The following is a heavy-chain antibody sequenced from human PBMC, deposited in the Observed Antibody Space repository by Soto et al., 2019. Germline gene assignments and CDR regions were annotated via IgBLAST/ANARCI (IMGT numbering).Heavy chain of an antibody. D-gene: IGHD5-12*01. V-gene: IGHV3-23*01. J-gene: IGHJ4*02. Sequence: VGSLRLSCAASGFTFSSYAMSWVRQAPGKGLEWVSAISGSGGSTYYADSVKGRFTISRDNSKNTLYLQMNSLRAEDTAVYYCANGGDGYKGDYFDYWGQGTLVTVSS. CDR3: ANGGDGYKGDYFDY. CDR2: ISGSGGST. CDR1: GFTFSSYA.